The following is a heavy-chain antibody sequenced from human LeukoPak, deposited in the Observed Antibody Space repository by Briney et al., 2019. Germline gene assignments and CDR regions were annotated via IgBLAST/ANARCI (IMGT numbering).Heavy chain of an antibody. J-gene: IGHJ4*02. V-gene: IGHV5-51*01. CDR2: IYPGDSDT. CDR3: ARALVYCGDDCYVEAFDI. CDR1: GYSFTSYW. D-gene: IGHD2-21*01. Sequence: GESLKISCKGSGYSFTSYWIGWVRQMPGKGLECMEIIYPGDSDTRYSPSFQGRVTVSADKSINTAYLEWSSLKASDTAMYYCARALVYCGDDCYVEAFDIWGQGTLVTVSS.